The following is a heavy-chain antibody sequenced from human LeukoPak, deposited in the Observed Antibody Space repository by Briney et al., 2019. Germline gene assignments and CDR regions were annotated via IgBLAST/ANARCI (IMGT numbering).Heavy chain of an antibody. CDR2: IYSGGNT. Sequence: GGSLRLSCTVSGFTVSSNSMSWVRQAPGKGLEWVSFIYSGGNTHYSDSVKGRFTISRDNSKNTLYLQMNSLRVEDTAVYYCARDGDGDYVFSYYFDYWGQGTLVTVSS. CDR1: GFTVSSNS. D-gene: IGHD4-17*01. CDR3: ARDGDGDYVFSYYFDY. V-gene: IGHV3-53*05. J-gene: IGHJ4*02.